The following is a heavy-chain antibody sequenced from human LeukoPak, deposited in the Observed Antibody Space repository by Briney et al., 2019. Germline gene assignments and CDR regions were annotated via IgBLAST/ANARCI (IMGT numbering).Heavy chain of an antibody. Sequence: SETLSLTCTVSGGSISSYYWSWLRQPPGKGLEWIGYISYSGSTSYNSSLKSRVTISVDTSKNQFSLKLTSVTAADTAVYYCARHSLHSNYATGGIDYWGQGTLVTVSS. D-gene: IGHD4-11*01. CDR2: ISYSGST. J-gene: IGHJ4*02. V-gene: IGHV4-59*08. CDR3: ARHSLHSNYATGGIDY. CDR1: GGSISSYY.